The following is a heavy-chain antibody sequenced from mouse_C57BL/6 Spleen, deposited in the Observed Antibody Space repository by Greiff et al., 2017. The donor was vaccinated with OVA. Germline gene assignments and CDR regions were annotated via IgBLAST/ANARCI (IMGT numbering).Heavy chain of an antibody. J-gene: IGHJ1*03. CDR2: IYPRDGST. CDR1: GYTFTSYD. D-gene: IGHD2-5*01. Sequence: VQLQQSGPELVKPGASVKLSCKASGYTFTSYDINWVKQRPGQGLEWIGWIYPRDGSTKYNEKFKGKATLTVDTSSSTAYMELHSLTSEDSAVYFCARSYYSNYEYFDVWGTGTTVTVSS. CDR3: ARSYYSNYEYFDV. V-gene: IGHV1-85*01.